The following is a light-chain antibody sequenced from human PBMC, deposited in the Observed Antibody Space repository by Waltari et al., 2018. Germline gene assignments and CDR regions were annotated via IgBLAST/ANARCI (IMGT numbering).Light chain of an antibody. J-gene: IGLJ3*02. V-gene: IGLV2-8*01. CDR3: SAYGGRDNPWV. CDR2: ELS. Sequence: QSGLTQPPSASGSPGQSVTIPCTGSSSDVGASNYVTWYHQHPGKAPKLIIYELSKRPPGVPDRFSGSKSGNTASLTVSRLQAEDEAEYHCSAYGGRDNPWVFGGGTKLTVL. CDR1: SSDVGASNY.